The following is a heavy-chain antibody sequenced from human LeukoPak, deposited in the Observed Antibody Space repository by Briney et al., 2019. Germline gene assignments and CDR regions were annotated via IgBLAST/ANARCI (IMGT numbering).Heavy chain of an antibody. V-gene: IGHV3-66*01. CDR1: GFSVSDNY. CDR3: ARAPFRGYSTGWYRYFDC. D-gene: IGHD6-19*01. Sequence: GGSLRLSCAASGFSVSDNYMSWVRQAPGKGLEWVSVIYSGGRAYYADSVKGRFTISRDRSKNTLFLQMDSLRAEDPAVYYCARAPFRGYSTGWYRYFDCWGQGTLVTVSS. J-gene: IGHJ4*02. CDR2: IYSGGRA.